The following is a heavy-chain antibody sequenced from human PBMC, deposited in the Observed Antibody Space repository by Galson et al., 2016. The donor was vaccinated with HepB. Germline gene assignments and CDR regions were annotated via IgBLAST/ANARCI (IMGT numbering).Heavy chain of an antibody. V-gene: IGHV1-2*06. Sequence: SVKVSCKASGYTFSGSSMHWVRRAPGQGLEWMGRINPNSGGTNYSQKFQGRVTMTRDTSISTAYLELRRLRFEDTAVYYGARFRTYGSGTRALPDGRDVWGQGTTVTVSS. CDR2: INPNSGGT. CDR1: GYTFSGSS. CDR3: ARFRTYGSGTRALPDGRDV. D-gene: IGHD3-10*01. J-gene: IGHJ6*02.